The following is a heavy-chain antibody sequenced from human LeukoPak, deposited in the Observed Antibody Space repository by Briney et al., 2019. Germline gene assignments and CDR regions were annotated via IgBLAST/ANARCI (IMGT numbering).Heavy chain of an antibody. V-gene: IGHV3-23*01. Sequence: GGSLRLSCAASGFTFSSYAMSWVRQAPGKGLEWVSAISGSGGSTYYADSVKGRFTISRGNAKNSLYLQMNSLRTEDTAVYYCVRDGSSWGNFDYWGQGTLVTVSS. D-gene: IGHD7-27*01. J-gene: IGHJ4*02. CDR3: VRDGSSWGNFDY. CDR2: ISGSGGST. CDR1: GFTFSSYA.